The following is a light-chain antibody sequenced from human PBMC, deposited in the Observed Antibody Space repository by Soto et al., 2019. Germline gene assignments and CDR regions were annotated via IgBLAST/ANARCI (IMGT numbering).Light chain of an antibody. CDR1: QSLVYSDGNTY. V-gene: IGKV2-30*01. CDR3: MQGTHWPPIT. CDR2: KVS. Sequence: DVVMTQSPLSLPVTLGQPASIYCRPCQSLVYSDGNTYLNRFQQRPGQSPRRLIYKVSNRDSGVPDRFSGSGSGTDFTLKISRVEAEDVGVYYCMQGTHWPPITFGQGTRLEIK. J-gene: IGKJ5*01.